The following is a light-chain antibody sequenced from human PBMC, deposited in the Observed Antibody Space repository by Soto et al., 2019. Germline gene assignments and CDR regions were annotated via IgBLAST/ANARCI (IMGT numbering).Light chain of an antibody. CDR3: CSYAGSYTEV. CDR1: SSDVGGYNF. Sequence: QSALAQPRSVSGSPGQSVTMSCTGTSSDVGGYNFVSWYQQHPGKAPKLMIYDVSERPSGVPDRFFGSKSGNTAPLTISGLQAEDEADYYCCSYAGSYTEVFGTGTKVTV. J-gene: IGLJ1*01. CDR2: DVS. V-gene: IGLV2-11*01.